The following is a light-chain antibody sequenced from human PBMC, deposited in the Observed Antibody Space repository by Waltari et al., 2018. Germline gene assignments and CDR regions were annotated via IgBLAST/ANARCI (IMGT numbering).Light chain of an antibody. CDR1: PSNIRSNV. J-gene: IGLJ2*01. Sequence: QSVVTQPPSASGTPGQRVTTSCSGGPSNIRSNVVQWYQQLPGLAPKVLLYFTNLRPSGVPDRFSGSKSGTSASLAISGLQSDDEAVYYCATWDDSLKGPVFGGGTKLTVL. V-gene: IGLV1-44*01. CDR3: ATWDDSLKGPV. CDR2: FTN.